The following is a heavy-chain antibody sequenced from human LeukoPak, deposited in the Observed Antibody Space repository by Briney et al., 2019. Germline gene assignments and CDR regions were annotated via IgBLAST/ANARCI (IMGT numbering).Heavy chain of an antibody. J-gene: IGHJ4*02. V-gene: IGHV3-21*01. CDR1: GFTLSSYM. D-gene: IGHD1-1*01. CDR3: ARSLTTLTYEGY. CDR2: INSGSTYT. Sequence: GGSLRLSCAASGFTLSSYMMNWVRQAPGKGLEWVSSINSGSTYTYYTESVKGRFTVSRDNAKNSLFLQMNSLRAEDTAIYYCARSLTTLTYEGYWGQGTLVTVSS.